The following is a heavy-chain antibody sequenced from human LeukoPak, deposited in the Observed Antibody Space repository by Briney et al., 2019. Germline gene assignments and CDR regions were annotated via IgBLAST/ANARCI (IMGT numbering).Heavy chain of an antibody. V-gene: IGHV3-23*01. D-gene: IGHD1-26*01. CDR2: ITIGGTTT. J-gene: IGHJ4*02. CDR3: AKDCGSFSFDY. CDR1: GFTFSRYA. Sequence: EGSLRLSCAASGFTFSRYAMAWVRQGPGKGLEWVSGITIGGTTTYYADSVKGRFTISRDNSKNSVSLQMNSLRAEDSAIYYCAKDCGSFSFDYWGQGALVTVSS.